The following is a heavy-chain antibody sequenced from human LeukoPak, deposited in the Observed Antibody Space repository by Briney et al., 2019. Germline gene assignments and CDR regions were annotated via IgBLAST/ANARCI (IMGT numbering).Heavy chain of an antibody. CDR3: ARRPSGFDP. D-gene: IGHD3-10*01. CDR2: IYYSGST. CDR1: GGSIGSSSYY. J-gene: IGHJ5*02. V-gene: IGHV4-39*07. Sequence: SETLSLTCTVPGGSIGSSSYYWGWIRQPPGKGLEWIGSIYYSGSTYYNPSLKSRVTISVDTSKSQFSLKLSSVTAADTAVYYCARRPSGFDPWGQGTLVTVSS.